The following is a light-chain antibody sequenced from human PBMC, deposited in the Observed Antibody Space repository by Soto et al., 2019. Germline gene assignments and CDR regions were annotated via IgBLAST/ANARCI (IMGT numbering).Light chain of an antibody. CDR3: AALDDSLNGVV. V-gene: IGLV1-44*01. J-gene: IGLJ2*01. CDR1: SSNIGTNT. Sequence: QSVLTQPPSASGTPGQRVTISCSGSSSNIGTNTVNWYQQLPGTAPKLLMYRNNQRPSGIPDRFSGSKSGTSASLAISGLHSEDESHYYCAALDDSLNGVVFGGGTKLTVL. CDR2: RNN.